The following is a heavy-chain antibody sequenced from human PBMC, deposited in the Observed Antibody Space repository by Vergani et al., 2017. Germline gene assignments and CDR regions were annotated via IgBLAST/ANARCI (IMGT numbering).Heavy chain of an antibody. Sequence: VQLVESGGGLVQPGGSLRLSCAASGFTFSDYYMSWIRQAPGKGLEWVSYISSSSSYTNYADSVKGRFTISRDNAKNSLYLQMNSLRAEDTAAYYCARQGVPAAMGDAFDIWGQGTMVTVSS. CDR3: ARQGVPAAMGDAFDI. CDR2: ISSSSSYT. CDR1: GFTFSDYY. V-gene: IGHV3-11*05. D-gene: IGHD2-2*01. J-gene: IGHJ3*02.